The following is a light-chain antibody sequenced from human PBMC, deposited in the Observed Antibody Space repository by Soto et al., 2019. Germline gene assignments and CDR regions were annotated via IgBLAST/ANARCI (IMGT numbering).Light chain of an antibody. J-gene: IGKJ1*01. Sequence: DIQMTQSPSSLSASVGDRVTITCRASQGISNYLAWYQQKPGKVPRLLIFAASTLQSGAPSRFRGAGSETDFTLTISGLQPEDVATYYCQKYNSAPWTFGQGTKVDIK. V-gene: IGKV1-27*01. CDR1: QGISNY. CDR2: AAS. CDR3: QKYNSAPWT.